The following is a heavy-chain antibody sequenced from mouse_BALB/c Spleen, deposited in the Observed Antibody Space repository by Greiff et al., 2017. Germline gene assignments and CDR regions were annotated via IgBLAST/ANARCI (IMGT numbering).Heavy chain of an antibody. CDR1: GFSLTSYG. D-gene: IGHD2-4*01. J-gene: IGHJ3*01. CDR2: IWAGGST. Sequence: VKLVESGPGLVAPSQSLSITCTVSGFSLTSYGVHWVRQPPGKGLEWLGVIWAGGSTNYNSALMSRLSISKDNSKSQVFLKMNSLQTDDTAMYYCARDFYYDFAWFAYWGQGTLVTVSA. V-gene: IGHV2-9*02. CDR3: ARDFYYDFAWFAY.